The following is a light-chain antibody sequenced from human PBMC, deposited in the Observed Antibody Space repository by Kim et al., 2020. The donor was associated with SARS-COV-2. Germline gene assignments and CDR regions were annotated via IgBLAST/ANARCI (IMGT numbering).Light chain of an antibody. CDR3: NSRDSNDNVV. CDR1: SLRTYY. CDR2: GKN. J-gene: IGLJ2*01. V-gene: IGLV3-19*01. Sequence: VALGQTVRITCQGDSLRTYYASWYQQKPGQAPILVIYGKNTRPSGIPDRFSGSSSGNTASLTITGTQAGDEADYYCNSRDSNDNVVFGGGTQLTVL.